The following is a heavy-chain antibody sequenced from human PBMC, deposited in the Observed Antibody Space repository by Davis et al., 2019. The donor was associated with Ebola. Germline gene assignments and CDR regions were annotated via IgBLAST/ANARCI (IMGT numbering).Heavy chain of an antibody. D-gene: IGHD3-16*02. CDR3: ARLSRLSPHY. J-gene: IGHJ4*02. Sequence: PGGSLRLSCAASGFTFSSYAMHWVRQAPGKGLEWVAVISYDGSNKYYADSVKGRFTISRDNSKNTLYLQMNSLRAEDTAVYYCARLSRLSPHYWGQGTLVTVSS. CDR1: GFTFSSYA. CDR2: ISYDGSNK. V-gene: IGHV3-30-3*01.